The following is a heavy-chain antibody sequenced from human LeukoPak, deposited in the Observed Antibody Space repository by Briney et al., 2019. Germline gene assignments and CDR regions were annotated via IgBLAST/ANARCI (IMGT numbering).Heavy chain of an antibody. CDR1: GFTFDDYA. V-gene: IGHV3-9*01. J-gene: IGHJ1*01. CDR2: ISWNSGSI. CDR3: AKDIGEVTTVVSGQH. D-gene: IGHD4-23*01. Sequence: GRSLRLPCAASGFTFDDYAMHWVRQAPGKGLEWVSGISWNSGSIGYADSVKGRFTISRDNAKNSLYLQMNSLRAEDTALYYCAKDIGEVTTVVSGQHWGQGTLVTVSS.